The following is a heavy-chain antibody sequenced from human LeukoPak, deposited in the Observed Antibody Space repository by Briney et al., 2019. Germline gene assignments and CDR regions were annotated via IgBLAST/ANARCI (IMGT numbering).Heavy chain of an antibody. J-gene: IGHJ3*02. Sequence: SQTLSLTCTVSGGSISSGSYYWSWLRQPAGTGLEWIGRIYTSGSTNYNPSLKSRVTTSVDTSKNQFSLKLSSVTAADTAVYYCARTYYYDSSGYGGAFDIWGQGTMVTVSS. V-gene: IGHV4-61*02. CDR3: ARTYYYDSSGYGGAFDI. CDR1: GGSISSGSYY. D-gene: IGHD3-22*01. CDR2: IYTSGST.